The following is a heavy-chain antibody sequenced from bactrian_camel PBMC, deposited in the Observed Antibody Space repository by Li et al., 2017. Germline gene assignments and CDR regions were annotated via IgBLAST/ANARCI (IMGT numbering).Heavy chain of an antibody. CDR1: GFTFSIYS. D-gene: IGHD4*01. Sequence: VQLVESGGGLVQPGGSLTLSCAASGFTFSIYSMYWVRQAPGKGLEWVSSIYTGDGSANSADSVKGRFTISRDNTKNILYLQMNSLKSEDTALYYCAKDLFTDYARWGQGTQVTVS. J-gene: IGHJ4*01. CDR2: IYTGDGSA. CDR3: AKDLFTDYAR. V-gene: IGHV3S1*01.